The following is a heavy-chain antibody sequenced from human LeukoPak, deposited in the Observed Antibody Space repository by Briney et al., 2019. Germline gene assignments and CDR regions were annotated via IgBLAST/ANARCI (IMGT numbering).Heavy chain of an antibody. CDR1: GFTFTSSA. CDR2: IVVGSGNT. V-gene: IGHV1-58*02. Sequence: ASVKVSCKASGFTFTSSAMQWVRQARGQRLEWIGWIVVGSGNTNYAQRFQERVTITRDMSTSTAYMELSSLRSEDTAVYYCAAANWGLDVGDWFDPWGQGTLVTVSS. J-gene: IGHJ5*02. CDR3: AAANWGLDVGDWFDP. D-gene: IGHD7-27*01.